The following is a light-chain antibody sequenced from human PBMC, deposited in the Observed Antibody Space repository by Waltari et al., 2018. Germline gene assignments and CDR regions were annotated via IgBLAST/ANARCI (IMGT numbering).Light chain of an antibody. CDR1: QGIGNN. V-gene: IGKV1-16*01. Sequence: DIQMTQSPSSLSASVGDTVTISCQASQGIGNNLNWYQQKPGKAPKLLIYRASSLQSGIPSRFSGSGSGTDFTLTISSLQPEDFATYNCQQGYSYPLTFGGGTKVEIK. CDR2: RAS. J-gene: IGKJ4*01. CDR3: QQGYSYPLT.